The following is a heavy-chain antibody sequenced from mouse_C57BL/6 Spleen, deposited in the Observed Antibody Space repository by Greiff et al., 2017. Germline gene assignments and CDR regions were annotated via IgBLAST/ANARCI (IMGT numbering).Heavy chain of an antibody. CDR2: ISSGGSYT. V-gene: IGHV5-6*02. Sequence: EVKLMESGGDLVKPGGSLKLSCAASGFTFSSYGMSWVRQTPDKRLEWVATISSGGSYTYYPDSVKGRFTISRDNAKNTLYLQMSSLKSEDTAMYYCARRGVTTRGYAMDYWGQGTSVTVSS. D-gene: IGHD2-5*01. CDR1: GFTFSSYG. CDR3: ARRGVTTRGYAMDY. J-gene: IGHJ4*01.